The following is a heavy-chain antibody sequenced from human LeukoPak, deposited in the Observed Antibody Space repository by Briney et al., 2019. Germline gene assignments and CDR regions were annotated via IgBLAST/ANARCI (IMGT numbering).Heavy chain of an antibody. V-gene: IGHV4-39*07. J-gene: IGHJ4*02. CDR3: ARAGDATSSFDY. D-gene: IGHD6-6*01. Sequence: NPSETPSLTCTVSGGSISSSSYYWGWIRQPPGKGLEWIGSIYYSGSTYYNPSLKSRVTISVDTSKNQFSLKLSSVTAADTAVYYCARAGDATSSFDYWGQGTLVTVSS. CDR1: GGSISSSSYY. CDR2: IYYSGST.